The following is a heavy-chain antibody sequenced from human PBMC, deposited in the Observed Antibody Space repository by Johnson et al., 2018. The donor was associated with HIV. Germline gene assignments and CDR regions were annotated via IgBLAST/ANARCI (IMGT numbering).Heavy chain of an antibody. D-gene: IGHD6-19*01. CDR2: ISYDGSNK. Sequence: VQLVESGGGVVKPGRSLRLSCAASGFTFSSYAMHWVRQAPGKGLEWVAVISYDGSNKYYADSVKGRFTISRDNSKNTLYLQMNSLRAEDTAVYYCARYSSGWYGAFDIWGQGTMVTVSS. CDR1: GFTFSSYA. V-gene: IGHV3-30*14. CDR3: ARYSSGWYGAFDI. J-gene: IGHJ3*02.